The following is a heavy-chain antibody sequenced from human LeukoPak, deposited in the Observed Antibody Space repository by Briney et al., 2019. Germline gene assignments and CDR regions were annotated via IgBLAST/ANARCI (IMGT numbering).Heavy chain of an antibody. Sequence: KPSETLSLTCTVSGGSISSGGYYWSWIRQPPGKGLEWIGYIYHSGSTYYNPSLKSRVTISVDTSKNQFSLKLSSVTAADTAVYYCARGSIAAALGDDAFDIWGQGTMVTVSS. CDR1: GGSISSGGYY. J-gene: IGHJ3*02. CDR3: ARGSIAAALGDDAFDI. D-gene: IGHD6-13*01. V-gene: IGHV4-61*08. CDR2: IYHSGST.